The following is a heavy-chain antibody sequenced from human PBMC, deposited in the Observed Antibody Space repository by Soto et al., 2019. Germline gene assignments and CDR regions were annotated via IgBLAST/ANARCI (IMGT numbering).Heavy chain of an antibody. V-gene: IGHV1-46*03. Sequence: QVPLVQSGAEVKKPGASVTVSCKASGYTFTSYYIHWVRQAPGQGLEWMGIINPSGGSTSYAQKFQGRVTMTRDTSTSTVYMEVSGLRSEDTAVYYCARDQEPSTLYYDYYYMDVWGKGTTVTVSS. J-gene: IGHJ6*03. CDR1: GYTFTSYY. CDR3: ARDQEPSTLYYDYYYMDV. CDR2: INPSGGST.